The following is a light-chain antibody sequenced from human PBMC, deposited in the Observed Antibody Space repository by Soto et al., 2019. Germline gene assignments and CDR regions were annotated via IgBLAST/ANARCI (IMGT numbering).Light chain of an antibody. Sequence: EIVLKQSPGTLSLSPGERATLSCRASQSITSSYLAWYQQKPGQAPRLLIYGASYRATGIPDRFSGSGSGTDFTLTISRLEPEDFAVYYCHQYGSSPSTFGQGTKVDIK. CDR3: HQYGSSPST. CDR2: GAS. J-gene: IGKJ1*01. V-gene: IGKV3-20*01. CDR1: QSITSSY.